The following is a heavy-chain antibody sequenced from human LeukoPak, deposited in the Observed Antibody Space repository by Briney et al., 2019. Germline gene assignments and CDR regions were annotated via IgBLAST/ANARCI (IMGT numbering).Heavy chain of an antibody. V-gene: IGHV4-39*01. J-gene: IGHJ4*02. CDR1: DDSISRSSYY. CDR2: FYYSGFT. CDR3: ARLKVGTTHPDY. Sequence: PSDTLSLTCSVSDDSISRSSYYWGWIRQPPGKGLEWIGTFYYSGFTYYNPSLKNRVTISVDTSKNQFSLKLSSVTAEDTAVYYCARLKVGTTHPDYWGQGTLVTVSS. D-gene: IGHD1-26*01.